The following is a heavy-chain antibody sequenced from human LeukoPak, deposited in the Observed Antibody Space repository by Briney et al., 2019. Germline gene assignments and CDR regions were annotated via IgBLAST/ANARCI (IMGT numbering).Heavy chain of an antibody. D-gene: IGHD3-10*01. Sequence: GGSLRLSCAASGFTFNIYWMHWVRQAPGKGLEWVSAITGSGGATYYAASVKGRFTISRDNSKNRLYLQMDFLRAEDTAVYYCAKITSEGSWGQGTLVTVSS. J-gene: IGHJ5*02. CDR3: AKITSEGS. CDR2: ITGSGGAT. V-gene: IGHV3-23*01. CDR1: GFTFNIYW.